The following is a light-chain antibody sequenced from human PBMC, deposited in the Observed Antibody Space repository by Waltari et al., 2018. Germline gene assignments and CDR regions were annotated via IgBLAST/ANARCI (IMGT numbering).Light chain of an antibody. CDR3: ALYMGNGISV. V-gene: IGLV8-61*01. CDR2: STT. J-gene: IGLJ3*02. Sequence: QTVVTQEPSFSVSPGGTVTLTCGLSSDSVSSAYFPSWYQQTPGQAPRMLIHSTTTPSSGVPDRFSGSILGNKAALTITGAQAEDESDYYCALYMGNGISVFGGGTRLTVL. CDR1: SDSVSSAYF.